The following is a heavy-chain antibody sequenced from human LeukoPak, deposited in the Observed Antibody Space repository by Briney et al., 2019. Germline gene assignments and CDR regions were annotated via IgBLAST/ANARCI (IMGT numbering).Heavy chain of an antibody. CDR2: IYYSGST. CDR1: GDSVSSNSYD. V-gene: IGHV4-61*01. CDR3: ARGKPYYDFWSGYQNWFDP. D-gene: IGHD3-3*01. Sequence: SETLSLTCYVSGDSVSSNSYDWSWIRQPPGKGLEWIGYIYYSGSTNYNPSLKSRVTISVDTSKNQFSLKLSSVTAADTAVYYCARGKPYYDFWSGYQNWFDPWGQGTLVTVSS. J-gene: IGHJ5*02.